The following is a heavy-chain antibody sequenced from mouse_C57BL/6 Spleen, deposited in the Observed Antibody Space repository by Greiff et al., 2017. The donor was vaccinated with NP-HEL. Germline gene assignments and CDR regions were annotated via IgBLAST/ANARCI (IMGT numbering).Heavy chain of an antibody. CDR1: EYEFPSYD. J-gene: IGHJ1*03. Sequence: EVQGVESGGGLVQPGASLKLSCESNEYEFPSYDMSWVRQTPGKRLELVAAINSDGGSTYYPDTMERRFILSRDNTSKTLYLQMSSLRSEVTDWYYCARYSDYNYCDFDVWGTGTTVTVAS. D-gene: IGHD2-13*01. CDR3: ARYSDYNYCDFDV. CDR2: INSDGGST. V-gene: IGHV5-2*01.